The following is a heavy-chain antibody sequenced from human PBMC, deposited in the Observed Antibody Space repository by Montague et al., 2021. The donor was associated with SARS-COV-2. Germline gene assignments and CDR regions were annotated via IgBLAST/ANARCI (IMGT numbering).Heavy chain of an antibody. Sequence: SETLSLTCAVYGGSLSGYYWSWIRQPPEKGLEWIGEINHSANTKYNPSLKSPVTISIDTSKNQFSLKMTSVTAADTATYYCASGVYPSGSYYNRYYYGLDVWGQGTTVTVSS. CDR2: INHSANT. D-gene: IGHD3-10*01. V-gene: IGHV4-34*01. CDR1: GGSLSGYY. J-gene: IGHJ6*02. CDR3: ASGVYPSGSYYNRYYYGLDV.